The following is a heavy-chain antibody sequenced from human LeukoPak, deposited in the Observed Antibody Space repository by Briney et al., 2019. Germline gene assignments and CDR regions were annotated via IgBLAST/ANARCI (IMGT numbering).Heavy chain of an antibody. D-gene: IGHD3-3*01. Sequence: GGSLRLSCAASGFTFSSYWMHWVRQAPGKGLVWVSRITTDGRITRYADSVKGRFTISRDNAKNTLYLQMNSQRAEDTAVYYCASGLDYDLADHWGQGTLVTVSS. V-gene: IGHV3-74*01. CDR3: ASGLDYDLADH. J-gene: IGHJ4*02. CDR1: GFTFSSYW. CDR2: ITTDGRIT.